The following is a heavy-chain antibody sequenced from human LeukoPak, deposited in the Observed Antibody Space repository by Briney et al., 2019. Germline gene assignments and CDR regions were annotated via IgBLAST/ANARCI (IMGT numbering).Heavy chain of an antibody. CDR2: IYSDGST. CDR3: ARDLGYCSGTTCYVGYFDY. J-gene: IGHJ4*02. Sequence: GGSPRLSCAVSGFTVSINYMNWVRQAPGKGLEWVSLIYSDGSTYYADSVKGRFTISRDNSRNTLYLQMNSLRAEDTAVYYCARDLGYCSGTTCYVGYFDYWGQGTQVTVSS. CDR1: GFTVSINY. V-gene: IGHV3-66*01. D-gene: IGHD2-2*01.